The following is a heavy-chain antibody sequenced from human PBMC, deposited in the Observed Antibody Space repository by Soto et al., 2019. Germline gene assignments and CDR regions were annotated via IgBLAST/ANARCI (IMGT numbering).Heavy chain of an antibody. CDR1: GGSFSGYY. V-gene: IGHV4-34*01. J-gene: IGHJ4*02. CDR2: INHSGST. Sequence: PSKTLSLTCAVSGGSFSGYYWSWIRQPPGKGLEWIGEINHSGSTNYNPSLKSRVTISVDTSKNQFSLKLSSVTAADTAVYYCARDAALGFYGVYDYWGQGTLVTVSS. CDR3: ARDAALGFYGVYDY. D-gene: IGHD4-17*01.